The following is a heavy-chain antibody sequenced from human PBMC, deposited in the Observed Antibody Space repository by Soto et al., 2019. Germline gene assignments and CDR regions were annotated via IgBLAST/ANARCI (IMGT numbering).Heavy chain of an antibody. Sequence: QVQLVESGGGVVQPGRSLRLSCAASGFIFSTYGMHWVRQAPDKGLEWVAVISYDGSNQYYEDSVKGRFTISRDNSENTLYLQMNSLRVEDTAVYYCAKSWSGSHGAFDMWGQGTMVTVSA. CDR1: GFIFSTYG. D-gene: IGHD2-8*02. CDR3: AKSWSGSHGAFDM. J-gene: IGHJ3*02. CDR2: ISYDGSNQ. V-gene: IGHV3-30*18.